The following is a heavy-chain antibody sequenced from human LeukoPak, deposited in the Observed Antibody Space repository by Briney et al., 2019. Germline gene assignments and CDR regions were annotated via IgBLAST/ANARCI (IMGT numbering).Heavy chain of an antibody. CDR1: GFTFSSYD. Sequence: AGGSLRFSFAASGFTFSSYDMHGVRQATGKGLNWVSAIGTAGDTYYPGSVKGRFTISRENAKNALHLQMNSLRAGDTAVYYCARGGQQRGEFDCWGQGTLVTVSS. J-gene: IGHJ4*02. CDR2: IGTAGDT. D-gene: IGHD6-13*01. V-gene: IGHV3-13*01. CDR3: ARGGQQRGEFDC.